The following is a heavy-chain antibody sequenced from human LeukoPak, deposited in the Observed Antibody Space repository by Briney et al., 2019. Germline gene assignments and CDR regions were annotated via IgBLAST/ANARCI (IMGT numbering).Heavy chain of an antibody. Sequence: GASVKVSCKASGYIFTDYYMHWVRQAPGQGLEWMGWISAYNGSTNYAQKLQGRVTMTTDTSTSTAYMELRSLRSDDTAVYYCARGSVVVVPADAFDIWGQGTMVTVSS. CDR3: ARGSVVVVPADAFDI. D-gene: IGHD2-15*01. CDR1: GYIFTDYY. J-gene: IGHJ3*02. CDR2: ISAYNGST. V-gene: IGHV1-18*04.